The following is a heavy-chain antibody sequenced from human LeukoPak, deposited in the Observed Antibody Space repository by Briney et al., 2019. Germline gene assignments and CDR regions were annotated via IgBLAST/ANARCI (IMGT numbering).Heavy chain of an antibody. CDR3: ARRRYSGYDFDF. Sequence: GESLNISCKPSGYIFTNYWIGSVRQMPGKCLEWMGIIYPRDSDTRYSPSFPGKVTVSADKSISTAYLQWNTLEASDTAMYYCARRRYSGYDFDFWGQGTLVTVSS. J-gene: IGHJ4*02. D-gene: IGHD5-12*01. V-gene: IGHV5-51*01. CDR2: IYPRDSDT. CDR1: GYIFTNYW.